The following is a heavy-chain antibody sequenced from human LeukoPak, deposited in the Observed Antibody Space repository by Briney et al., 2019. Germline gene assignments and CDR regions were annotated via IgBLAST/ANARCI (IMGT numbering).Heavy chain of an antibody. V-gene: IGHV1-69*13. J-gene: IGHJ5*02. Sequence: SVKVSCKASGYTFTSYYMHWVRQAPGQGLEWMGGIIPIFGTANYAQKFQGRVTITADESTSTAYMELSSLRSEDTAVYYCARVVPRSRTIFGVVRWFDPWGQGTLVTVSS. CDR2: IIPIFGTA. CDR3: ARVVPRSRTIFGVVRWFDP. CDR1: GYTFTSYY. D-gene: IGHD3-3*01.